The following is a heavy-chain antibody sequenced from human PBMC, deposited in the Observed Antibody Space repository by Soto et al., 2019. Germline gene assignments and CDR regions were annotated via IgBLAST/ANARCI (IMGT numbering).Heavy chain of an antibody. Sequence: EVQVVESGGGLIQPGGSLRLSCAASGFTVSSNYMSWVRQAPGKGLEWVSIIYSDGGTYYADSVKGRFTISRDNSKNTFYFQMNSARAEDTDVYYCARRGGYAFGMDVWGRGTTVTVSS. CDR3: ARRGGYAFGMDV. CDR2: IYSDGGT. J-gene: IGHJ6*02. V-gene: IGHV3-53*01. D-gene: IGHD5-12*01. CDR1: GFTVSSNY.